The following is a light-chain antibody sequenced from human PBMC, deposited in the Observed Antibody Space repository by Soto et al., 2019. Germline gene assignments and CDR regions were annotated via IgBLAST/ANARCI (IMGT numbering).Light chain of an antibody. CDR2: YTS. CDR3: HQRQSWPRT. J-gene: IGKJ1*01. Sequence: EIVLTQSPAPLSSPPGETATLSCRASQYVGTRLAWYQHKPGQAPRLLIYYTSNRATGIPARFSGSGSGTDFTLTINSLAPEDFAIYYCHQRQSWPRTFGQGTKVDI. CDR1: QYVGTR. V-gene: IGKV3-11*01.